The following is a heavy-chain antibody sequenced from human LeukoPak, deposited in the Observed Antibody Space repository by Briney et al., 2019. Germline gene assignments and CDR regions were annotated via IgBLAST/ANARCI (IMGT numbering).Heavy chain of an antibody. Sequence: GGSLRLSCAASGFTFSSYSMNWVRHAPGKGLEWVSSISSSSSYIYYADSVKGRFTISRDNAKNSLYLQMNSLRAEDTAVYYCAREDVIGSFDYWGQGTLVTVSS. CDR2: ISSSSSYI. CDR1: GFTFSSYS. J-gene: IGHJ4*02. D-gene: IGHD3-16*02. V-gene: IGHV3-21*01. CDR3: AREDVIGSFDY.